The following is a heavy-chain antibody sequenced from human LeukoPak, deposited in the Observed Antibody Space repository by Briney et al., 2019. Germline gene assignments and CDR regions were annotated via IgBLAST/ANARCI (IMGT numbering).Heavy chain of an antibody. Sequence: SETLSLTCAVYGGSFSGYYWSWIRQPPGKGLEWIGEINHSGSTNYNPSLKSRVTISVDTSKNQFSLKLSSVTAADTAVYYCARPIVVVPAAIHWFDPWGQGTLVTVSS. CDR1: GGSFSGYY. D-gene: IGHD2-2*02. CDR2: INHSGST. J-gene: IGHJ5*02. CDR3: ARPIVVVPAAIHWFDP. V-gene: IGHV4-34*01.